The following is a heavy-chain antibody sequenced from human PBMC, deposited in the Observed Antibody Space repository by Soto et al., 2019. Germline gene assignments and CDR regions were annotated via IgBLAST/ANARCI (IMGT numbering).Heavy chain of an antibody. CDR1: GGSISSSSYY. V-gene: IGHV4-39*01. CDR3: ATVYCTNGVCYKFDY. Sequence: QPQLQESGPGLVKPSETLSLTCTVSGGSISSSSYYWGWIRQPPGKGLEWIGSIYYSGSTYYNPSLKSRVTISVDTSKNQFSLKLSSVTAADTAVYYCATVYCTNGVCYKFDYWGQGTLVTVSS. CDR2: IYYSGST. D-gene: IGHD2-8*01. J-gene: IGHJ4*02.